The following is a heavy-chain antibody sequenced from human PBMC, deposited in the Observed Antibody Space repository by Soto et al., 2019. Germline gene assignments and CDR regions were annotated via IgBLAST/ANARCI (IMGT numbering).Heavy chain of an antibody. J-gene: IGHJ4*02. V-gene: IGHV3-11*04. CDR1: GFTFRDYY. D-gene: IGHD6-19*01. CDR3: ASWLKTSGWYVLLEGSFDY. CDR2: ISPDGGSM. Sequence: GGSLRLSCAASGFTFRDYYMTWLRQAPGKGLEWVSYISPDGGSMYYADSVKGRFTISRDNAKNSLYLQMNSLRAEDTAVYYCASWLKTSGWYVLLEGSFDYWGQGTLVTVSS.